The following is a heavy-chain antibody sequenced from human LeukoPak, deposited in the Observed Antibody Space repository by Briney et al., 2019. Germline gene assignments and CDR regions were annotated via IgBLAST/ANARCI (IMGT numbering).Heavy chain of an antibody. D-gene: IGHD2-21*02. CDR3: AIEVVTAKRSYWFDP. Sequence: KSSETLSLTCTVSGGSISSSSYYWGWIRQPPGKGLEWIGSIYYSGSTYYNPSLKSRVAISVDTSKNQFSLKLSSVTAADTAVYYCAIEVVTAKRSYWFDPWGQGTLVTVSS. CDR1: GGSISSSSYY. CDR2: IYYSGST. J-gene: IGHJ5*02. V-gene: IGHV4-39*01.